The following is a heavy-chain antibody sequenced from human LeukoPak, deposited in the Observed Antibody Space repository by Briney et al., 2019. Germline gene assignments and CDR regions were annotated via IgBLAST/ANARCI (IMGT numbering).Heavy chain of an antibody. V-gene: IGHV3-48*01. CDR3: ARGVGAQSANYFDY. Sequence: GGSLRLSCAASGFTFSSYSMNWVRQAPGKGLEWVSYISSSSSTIYYADSVKGRFTISRDNAKNSLYLQMNSLRAEDTAVYYCARGVGAQSANYFDYWGQGTLATVSS. J-gene: IGHJ4*02. D-gene: IGHD1-26*01. CDR2: ISSSSSTI. CDR1: GFTFSSYS.